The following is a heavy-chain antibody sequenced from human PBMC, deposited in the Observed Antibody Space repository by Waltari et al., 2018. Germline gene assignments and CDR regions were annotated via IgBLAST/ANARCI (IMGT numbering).Heavy chain of an antibody. CDR1: GFTFSSLA. CDR3: AKDLLWYSYSFDY. V-gene: IGHV3-23*04. J-gene: IGHJ4*02. D-gene: IGHD3-10*01. Sequence: EVQLVESGGGLVQPGGSLRLSCAASGFTFSSLALRWVRQARGKGLELVSAISGSGGSTYYADSVKGRFTISRDNSKNTLYLQMNSLRAEDTAVYYCAKDLLWYSYSFDYWGQGTLVTVSS. CDR2: ISGSGGST.